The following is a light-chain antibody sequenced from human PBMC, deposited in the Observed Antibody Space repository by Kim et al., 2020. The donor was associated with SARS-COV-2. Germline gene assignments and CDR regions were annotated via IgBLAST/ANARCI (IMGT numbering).Light chain of an antibody. CDR2: DVS. CDR1: QSVRSNY. Sequence: SPGERATLSCRASQSVRSNYLAWYQQIPGQAPRLLIFDVSRRVTGTPARFSGTGSGTDFTLTISSLEPEDVALYYCHHRSLWTPTFGGGTKVDIK. J-gene: IGKJ4*01. CDR3: HHRSLWTPT. V-gene: IGKV3D-20*02.